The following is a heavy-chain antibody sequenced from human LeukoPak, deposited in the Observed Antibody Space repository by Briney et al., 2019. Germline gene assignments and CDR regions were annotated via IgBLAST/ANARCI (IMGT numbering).Heavy chain of an antibody. CDR2: IKTNTDGGTT. V-gene: IGHV3-15*07. J-gene: IGHJ4*02. CDR1: GFTFNSAW. D-gene: IGHD2-8*01. Sequence: GGSLRLSCAASGFTFNSAWMNWVRQAPGMGLEWVGRIKTNTDGGTTDYAAPMKGGFAISRDDSENTLYLQMNSLKTEDTAVYYCTRTLKGGYFDYWGQGTLVTVSS. CDR3: TRTLKGGYFDY.